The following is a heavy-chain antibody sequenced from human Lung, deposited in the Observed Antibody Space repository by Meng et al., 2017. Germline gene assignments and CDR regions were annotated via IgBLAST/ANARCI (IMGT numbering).Heavy chain of an antibody. J-gene: IGHJ4*02. Sequence: VQLPHWGPVLLTPSETLSLTCVVSGGSFSDYYWSWIRQPPGKGLEWIGEINHSGSTDYNPSLESRATISVDTSQNNLSLKLSSVTAADSAVYYCARGPTTMAHDFDYWGQGTLVTVSS. D-gene: IGHD4-11*01. V-gene: IGHV4-34*01. CDR2: INHSGST. CDR1: GGSFSDYY. CDR3: ARGPTTMAHDFDY.